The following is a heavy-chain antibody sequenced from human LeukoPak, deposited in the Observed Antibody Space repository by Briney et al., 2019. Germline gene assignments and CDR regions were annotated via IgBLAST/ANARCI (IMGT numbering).Heavy chain of an antibody. V-gene: IGHV1-18*01. J-gene: IGHJ5*02. CDR3: AREGDVSRESAVPAAMELARNWFDP. CDR2: ISVYNGNT. CDR1: GYTFTSYA. D-gene: IGHD2-2*01. Sequence: ASVKVSCKASGYTFTSYAISWVRQAPGQGLEWMGWISVYNGNTNYAQKLQGRVTMTTDTSTSTAYMELRSLRSDDTAVYYCAREGDVSRESAVPAAMELARNWFDPWGQGTLVTVSS.